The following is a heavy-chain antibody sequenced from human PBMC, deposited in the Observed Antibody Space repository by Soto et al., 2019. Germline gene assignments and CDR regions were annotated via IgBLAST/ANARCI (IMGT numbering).Heavy chain of an antibody. CDR1: GLSFSSYY. D-gene: IGHD6-19*01. CDR2: ISYDGSNK. V-gene: IGHV3-30*18. J-gene: IGHJ3*02. CDR3: AKVDIEVTDAFDI. Sequence: XXSLSLYFAASGLSFSSYYMHWFHQAPGKGLEWVAVISYDGSNKYYADSVKGRFTISRDNSKNTLYLQMNSLRAEDTAVYYCAKVDIEVTDAFDIWGRGTMVTVSS.